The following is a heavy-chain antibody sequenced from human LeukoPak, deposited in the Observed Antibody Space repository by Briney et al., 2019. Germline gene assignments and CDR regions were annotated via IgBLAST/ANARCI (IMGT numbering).Heavy chain of an antibody. CDR2: IRYDGSNK. J-gene: IGHJ4*02. V-gene: IGHV3-30*02. CDR1: GFTFSSYG. Sequence: GGSLRLSCAESGFTFSSYGMHWVRQAPGKGLEWVAFIRYDGSNKYYADSVKGRFTISRDNSKNTLYLQMNSLRAEDTAVYYCAKILRSGSYRVPADYWGQGTLVTVSS. D-gene: IGHD1-26*01. CDR3: AKILRSGSYRVPADY.